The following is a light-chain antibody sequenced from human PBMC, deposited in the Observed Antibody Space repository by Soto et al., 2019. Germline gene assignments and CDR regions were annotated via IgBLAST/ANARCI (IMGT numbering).Light chain of an antibody. V-gene: IGLV2-14*01. J-gene: IGLJ1*01. CDR3: SSLTSAYTFV. CDR1: SSDVGGYNY. Sequence: QSALAQPASVSGSPGQSIAISCTGTSSDVGGYNYVSWYQQHPGKAPKLLISEVSIRPSGVSDRFSGSKSGNTASLTISGLQTEDEADYYCSSLTSAYTFVFGSGTKLTV. CDR2: EVS.